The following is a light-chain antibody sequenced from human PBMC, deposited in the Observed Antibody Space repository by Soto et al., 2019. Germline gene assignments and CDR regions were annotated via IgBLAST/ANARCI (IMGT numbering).Light chain of an antibody. V-gene: IGLV3-21*02. CDR1: NIGAKV. Sequence: SYELTQPPSVSVAPGQTARITCGGNNIGAKVVHWYQEKKPGQAPVLVVFDDRARPSTIPERFSGSNSGNTATLTISRVEAGDEADYYCQVWHSTSVRVFGGGTKLTVL. CDR2: DDR. CDR3: QVWHSTSVRV. J-gene: IGLJ2*01.